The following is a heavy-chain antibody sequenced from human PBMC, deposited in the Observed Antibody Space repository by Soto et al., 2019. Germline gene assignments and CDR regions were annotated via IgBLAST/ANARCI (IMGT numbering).Heavy chain of an antibody. CDR2: ISGSGGTT. CDR1: GFTFSSYA. D-gene: IGHD5-12*01. Sequence: GGSLRLSCAASGFTFSSYAMSWVRQAPGKGLEWVSAISGSGGTTYYSDSVKGRFTISRDNSKKTLYLQMNSLRAEGTAVYYCAKLGGHSGYGYLFDYWGQGTLVTVSS. CDR3: AKLGGHSGYGYLFDY. J-gene: IGHJ4*02. V-gene: IGHV3-23*01.